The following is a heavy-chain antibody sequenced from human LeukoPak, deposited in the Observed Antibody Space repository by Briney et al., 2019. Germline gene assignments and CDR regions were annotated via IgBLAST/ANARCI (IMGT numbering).Heavy chain of an antibody. J-gene: IGHJ4*02. D-gene: IGHD3-22*01. CDR3: ATTSYYYDSPDY. V-gene: IGHV4-38-2*02. CDR1: GYSISSGYF. Sequence: SETLSLTCTVSGYSISSGYFWGWIRQPPGKGLEWIGSIYHSGSTSYNPSLKSRLTISVDTSKNQFSLKLSSVTAADTAVYYCATTSYYYDSPDYWGQGTLVTVSS. CDR2: IYHSGST.